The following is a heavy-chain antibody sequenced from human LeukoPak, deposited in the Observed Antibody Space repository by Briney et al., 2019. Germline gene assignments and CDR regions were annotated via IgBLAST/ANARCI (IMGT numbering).Heavy chain of an antibody. CDR3: AGTAVTSNWFDP. CDR1: GGSFSGYY. Sequence: SETLSLTCAVYGGSFSGYYWSWIRQPPGKGLERIGEINHSGSTNYNPSLKSRVTISVDTSKNQFSLKLSSVTAADTAVYYCAGTAVTSNWFDPWGQGTLVTVSS. V-gene: IGHV4-34*01. J-gene: IGHJ5*02. D-gene: IGHD4-17*01. CDR2: INHSGST.